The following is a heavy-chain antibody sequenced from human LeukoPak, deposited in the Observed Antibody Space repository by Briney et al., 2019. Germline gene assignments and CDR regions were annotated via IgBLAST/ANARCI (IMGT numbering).Heavy chain of an antibody. CDR3: AKDGVAVGATIDY. J-gene: IGHJ4*02. D-gene: IGHD1-26*01. V-gene: IGHV3-23*01. CDR1: GFTFSSYA. CDR2: ISGSGGST. Sequence: PGGSLRLSCAASGFTFSSYAMSWVRQAPGKGLEWVSVISGSGGSTYYADSVKGRFTISRDNSKNTLYLQMNSLRAEDTAVYYCAKDGVAVGATIDYWGQGTLVTVSS.